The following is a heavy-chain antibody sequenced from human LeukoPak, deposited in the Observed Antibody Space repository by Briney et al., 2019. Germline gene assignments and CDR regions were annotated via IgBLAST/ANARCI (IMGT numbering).Heavy chain of an antibody. Sequence: PSETLSLTCAVYGGSFSGYYWSWIRRPPGKGLEWIGEINHSGSTNYNPSLKSRVTISVDTSKNQFSLKLSSVTAADTAVYYCARDPLAAFYSRDGSLVAFDIWGQGTMVTVSS. J-gene: IGHJ3*02. CDR3: ARDPLAAFYSRDGSLVAFDI. CDR2: INHSGST. V-gene: IGHV4-34*01. CDR1: GGSFSGYY. D-gene: IGHD5-24*01.